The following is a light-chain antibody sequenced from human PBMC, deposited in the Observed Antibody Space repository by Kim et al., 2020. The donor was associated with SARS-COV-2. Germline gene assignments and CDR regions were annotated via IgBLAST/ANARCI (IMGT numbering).Light chain of an antibody. CDR1: SSNIGARYD. CDR2: ANT. V-gene: IGLV1-40*01. J-gene: IGLJ3*02. CDR3: QSYDSSLRGLV. Sequence: QSVLTQPPSVSGAPGQRVTISCTGSSSNIGARYDVQWYQQHPGKAPKLLTHANTNRPSGVPDRFSGSKSGTSASLAITGLQAEDEADYYCQSYDSSLRGLVFGGGTQLTVL.